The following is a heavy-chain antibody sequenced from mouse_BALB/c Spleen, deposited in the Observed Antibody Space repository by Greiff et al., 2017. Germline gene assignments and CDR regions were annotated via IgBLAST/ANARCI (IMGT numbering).Heavy chain of an antibody. CDR1: GYTFTNYW. CDR2: IYPGGGYT. D-gene: IGHD1-1*01. CDR3: ADYYGSSYAMDY. V-gene: IGHV1-63*02. Sequence: QVQLKQSGAELVRPGTSVKMSCKAAGYTFTNYWIGWVKQRPGHGLEWIGDIYPGGGYTNYNEKFKGNATLTADTSSSTAYMQLSSLTSEDSAIYYCADYYGSSYAMDYWGQGTSVTVSS. J-gene: IGHJ4*01.